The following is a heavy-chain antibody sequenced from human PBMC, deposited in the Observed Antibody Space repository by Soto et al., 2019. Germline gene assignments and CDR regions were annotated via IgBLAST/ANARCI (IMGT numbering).Heavy chain of an antibody. CDR3: ARRVCSGGSCYPGSFDY. CDR2: IYYSGST. CDR1: GGSISSYY. D-gene: IGHD2-15*01. J-gene: IGHJ4*02. V-gene: IGHV4-59*01. Sequence: SETLSLTCTVSGGSISSYYWSWIRQPPGKGLEWIGYIYYSGSTNYNPSLKGRVTISVDTSKNQFSLKLSSVTAADTAVYYCARRVCSGGSCYPGSFDYWGQGTLVTVPS.